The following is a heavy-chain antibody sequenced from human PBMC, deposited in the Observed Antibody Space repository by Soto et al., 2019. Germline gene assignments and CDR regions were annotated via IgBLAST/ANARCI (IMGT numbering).Heavy chain of an antibody. CDR3: TTDGTVAGTYYYYGMDV. D-gene: IGHD6-19*01. V-gene: IGHV3-15*07. Sequence: GALRLSCAASGFTFSNAWMNWVRQAPGKGLEWVGRIKSKTDGGTTDYAAPVKGRFTTSRDDSKNTLYLQMNSLKTEDTAVYYCTTDGTVAGTYYYYGMDVWAQGTTVTVSS. CDR1: GFTFSNAW. J-gene: IGHJ6*02. CDR2: IKSKTDGGTT.